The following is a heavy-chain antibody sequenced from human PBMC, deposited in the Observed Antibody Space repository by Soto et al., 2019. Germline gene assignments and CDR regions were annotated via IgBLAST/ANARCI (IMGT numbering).Heavy chain of an antibody. D-gene: IGHD1-26*01. J-gene: IGHJ5*01. Sequence: DVQLLESGGGLVQPGGSLTLSCAASRFTFSDFAMSWVRQAPGKGLEWVSSIGGTGSDTYFADSVKGRFTISRDNSRNTLILQRDNLRDEDTAVYYCAKDAVPYNGKWDWFDSWGEGTMVTVSS. CDR2: IGGTGSDT. CDR1: RFTFSDFA. CDR3: AKDAVPYNGKWDWFDS. V-gene: IGHV3-23*01.